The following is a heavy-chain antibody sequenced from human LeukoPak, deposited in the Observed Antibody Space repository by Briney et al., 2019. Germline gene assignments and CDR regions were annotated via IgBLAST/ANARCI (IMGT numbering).Heavy chain of an antibody. D-gene: IGHD1-26*01. CDR1: GGSISSYY. J-gene: IGHJ4*02. Sequence: SETLSLTCTVSGGSISSYYWSWIRQPAGKGLEWIGRIYTSGSTNYNPSLKSRVSMSVDTSKNQFSLKLSSVTAADTAVYYCARDRSGGYYDYFDYWGQGTLVTVSS. V-gene: IGHV4-4*07. CDR3: ARDRSGGYYDYFDY. CDR2: IYTSGST.